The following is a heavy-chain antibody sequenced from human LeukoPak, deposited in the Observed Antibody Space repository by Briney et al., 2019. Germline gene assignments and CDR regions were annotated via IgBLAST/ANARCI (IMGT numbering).Heavy chain of an antibody. J-gene: IGHJ4*02. D-gene: IGHD2-8*01. V-gene: IGHV1-46*01. CDR3: ARVGEWGNYFDY. CDR1: GYTFTSNY. Sequence: ASVKVSCKASGYTFTSNYIHWVRQAPGQGLEWMGIINPSGGSTSYAQKFQGRVTMTRDTSTSTVYMELSSLRSEDTAVYYCARVGEWGNYFDYWGQGTLVTVSS. CDR2: INPSGGST.